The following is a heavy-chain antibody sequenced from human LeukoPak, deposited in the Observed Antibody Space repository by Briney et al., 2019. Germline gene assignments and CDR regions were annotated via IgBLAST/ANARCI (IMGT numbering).Heavy chain of an antibody. Sequence: PGGSLRLSCAASGFTFSNAWMSWVRQAPGKGLEWVGRIKSKTDGGTTDYAAPVKGRFTISRDDSKNTLYLQMNSLKTEDTAVYYCTTDSGPPPALWFGELLSRKKNYYMDVWGKGTTVTISS. D-gene: IGHD3-10*01. V-gene: IGHV3-15*01. CDR2: IKSKTDGGTT. J-gene: IGHJ6*03. CDR3: TTDSGPPPALWFGELLSRKKNYYMDV. CDR1: GFTFSNAW.